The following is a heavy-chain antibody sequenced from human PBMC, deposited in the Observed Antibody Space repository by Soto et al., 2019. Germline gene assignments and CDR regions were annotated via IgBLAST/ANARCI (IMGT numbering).Heavy chain of an antibody. Sequence: ASVKVSCKASGYTFTSYGISWVRQAPGQGLEWMGWISAYNGNKNYAQKLQGRVTMTTDTSTSTAYMELRSLRSDDTAVYYCASSDYGDYDVPTWGQGTLVTVSS. V-gene: IGHV1-18*01. CDR2: ISAYNGNK. CDR3: ASSDYGDYDVPT. D-gene: IGHD4-17*01. J-gene: IGHJ4*02. CDR1: GYTFTSYG.